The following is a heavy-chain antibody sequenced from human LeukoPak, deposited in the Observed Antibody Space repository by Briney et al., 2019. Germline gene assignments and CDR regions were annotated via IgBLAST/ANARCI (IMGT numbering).Heavy chain of an antibody. CDR3: ARHNRRYCSGGSCYLYYYYYYMDV. V-gene: IGHV3-11*01. CDR1: GFTFSDYY. D-gene: IGHD2-15*01. Sequence: GGSLRLSCAASGFTFSDYYMSWIRQAPGKGLEWVSYISSSGSTIYYADSVKGRFTISRDNAKNSLYLQMNSLRAEDTAVYYCARHNRRYCSGGSCYLYYYYYYMDVWGKGTTVTVSS. CDR2: ISSSGSTI. J-gene: IGHJ6*03.